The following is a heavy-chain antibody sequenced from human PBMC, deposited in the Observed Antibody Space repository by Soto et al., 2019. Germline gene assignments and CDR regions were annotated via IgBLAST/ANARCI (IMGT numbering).Heavy chain of an antibody. V-gene: IGHV4-38-2*02. D-gene: IGHD2-2*02. CDR2: IYHSGST. CDR3: ARDGKVVPAAIRRGNWFDP. J-gene: IGHJ5*02. CDR1: GYSISSGYY. Sequence: PSETLSLTCAVSGYSISSGYYWGWIRQPPGKGLEWIGSIYHSGSTYYNPSLKSRVTISVDTSKNQFSLKLSSVTAADTAVYYCARDGKVVPAAIRRGNWFDPWGQGTLVTVSS.